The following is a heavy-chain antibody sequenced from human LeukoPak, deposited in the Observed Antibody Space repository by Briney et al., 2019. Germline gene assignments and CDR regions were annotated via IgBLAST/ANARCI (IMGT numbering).Heavy chain of an antibody. Sequence: PSETLSLTCTVSGGSISSYYWSWIRQPPGKGLEWIGYIYDSGSTNYNPSLKSRVTISADTSNNQFSLKLSSVTAADTAVYFCVRHLKRKDYGDYGPCFDYWGQRTLVTVSS. CDR3: VRHLKRKDYGDYGPCFDY. V-gene: IGHV4-59*08. CDR2: IYDSGST. J-gene: IGHJ4*02. CDR1: GGSISSYY. D-gene: IGHD4-17*01.